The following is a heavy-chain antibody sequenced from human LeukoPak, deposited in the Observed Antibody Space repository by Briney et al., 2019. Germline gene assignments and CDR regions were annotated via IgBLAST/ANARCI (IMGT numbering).Heavy chain of an antibody. Sequence: ASVKVSCKASGYTFTSYYMHWVRQAPGQRLEWMGIINPSGGSTSYAQEFQGRVTMTRDTSTSTVYMELSSLRSEDTAVYYCARDLGSGTMDYWGQGTLVTVSS. J-gene: IGHJ4*02. D-gene: IGHD1-14*01. V-gene: IGHV1-46*01. CDR1: GYTFTSYY. CDR3: ARDLGSGTMDY. CDR2: INPSGGST.